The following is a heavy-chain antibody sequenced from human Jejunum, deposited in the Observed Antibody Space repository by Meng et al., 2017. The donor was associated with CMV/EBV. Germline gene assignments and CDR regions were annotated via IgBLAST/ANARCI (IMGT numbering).Heavy chain of an antibody. CDR1: GGAVSAYY. CDR2: ISVSGYS. V-gene: IGHV4-4*07. D-gene: IGHD3-22*01. J-gene: IGHJ5*01. CDR3: VRDLIRDHSGSWFDS. Sequence: QWRLEVSGHALSQPLAPLSLTCTVSGGAVSAYYWSWIRQSAGKGLEWMGRISVSGYSDYSPSLKSRVTMSVDTSKNQFSLSLNSVTPADTALYYCVRDLIRDHSGSWFDSWGQGTLVTVSS.